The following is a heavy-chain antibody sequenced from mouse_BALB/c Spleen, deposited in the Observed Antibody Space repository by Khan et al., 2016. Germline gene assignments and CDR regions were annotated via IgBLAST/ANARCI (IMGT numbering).Heavy chain of an antibody. V-gene: IGHV3-2*02. CDR1: GSSITSNYA. J-gene: IGHJ4*01. CDR2: ITYSGST. CDR3: ARSDYGDKDAMDY. D-gene: IGHD1-1*01. Sequence: EVQLQESGPGLVKPSQSLSLTCTVTGSSITSNYAWNWIRQFPGNKLEWMAYITYSGSTSYNPSLKSRISITRDTSKNQFFLQLNSVTSEDTATYYCARSDYGDKDAMDYWGQGTSVTVSS.